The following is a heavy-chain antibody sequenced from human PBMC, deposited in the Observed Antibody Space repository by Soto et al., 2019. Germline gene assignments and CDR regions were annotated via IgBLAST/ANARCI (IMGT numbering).Heavy chain of an antibody. J-gene: IGHJ4*02. CDR1: GFTFSSYA. D-gene: IGHD2-21*02. CDR3: AEGALLPDRYFDY. CDR2: ISYDGSNK. Sequence: QVQLVESGGGVVQPGRSLRLSCAASGFTFSSYAMHWVRQAPGKGLEWVAVISYDGSNKYYADSVKGRFTLSRDNSKNTLYLQMNSLRAEDTAVYYCAEGALLPDRYFDYWGQGTLVTVSS. V-gene: IGHV3-30-3*01.